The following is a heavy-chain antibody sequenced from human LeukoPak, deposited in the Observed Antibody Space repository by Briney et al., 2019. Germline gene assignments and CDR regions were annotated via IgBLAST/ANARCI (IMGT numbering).Heavy chain of an antibody. CDR3: ARLGAAAVWSYPHDAFDI. J-gene: IGHJ3*02. CDR2: IYPGDSDT. V-gene: IGHV5-51*01. D-gene: IGHD6-13*01. Sequence: GESLKISCKGSGYSFTSYWIGWVRQMPGKGLEWMGIIYPGDSDTRYSPSFQGQVTISADKSISTAYLQWSSLKASDTAMYYCARLGAAAVWSYPHDAFDIWGQGTMVTVSS. CDR1: GYSFTSYW.